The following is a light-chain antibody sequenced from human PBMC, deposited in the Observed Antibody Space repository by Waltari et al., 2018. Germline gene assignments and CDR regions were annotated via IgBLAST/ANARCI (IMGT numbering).Light chain of an antibody. CDR3: SAYTSSSTVI. Sequence: QSALTQPASVSGSPGQSITISCTGTSSDLDDYKYVSWYQQHSGKAPKLRIFDVSNWPSGVSYRFSGSKAGNTAALTISGLQAEDEADYYCSAYTSSSTVIFGGGTKLTVL. J-gene: IGLJ2*01. CDR2: DVS. CDR1: SSDLDDYKY. V-gene: IGLV2-14*03.